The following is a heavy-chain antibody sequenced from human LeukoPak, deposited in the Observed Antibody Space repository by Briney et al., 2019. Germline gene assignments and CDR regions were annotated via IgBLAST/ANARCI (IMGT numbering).Heavy chain of an antibody. V-gene: IGHV4-61*08. CDR1: GGSISSGDYY. CDR2: IYYSGST. J-gene: IGHJ4*02. CDR3: ARDSGLMAAAIPFDY. D-gene: IGHD2-2*02. Sequence: SQTLSLTCTVSGGSISSGDYYWSWIRQPPGKGLEWIGYIYYSGSTNYNPSLKSRVTISVDTSKNQFSLKLSSVTAADTAVYYCARDSGLMAAAIPFDYWGQGTLVTVSS.